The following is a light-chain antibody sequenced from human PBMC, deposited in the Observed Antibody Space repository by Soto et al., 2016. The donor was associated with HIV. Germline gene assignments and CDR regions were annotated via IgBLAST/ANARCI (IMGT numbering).Light chain of an antibody. V-gene: IGKV1-39*01. CDR1: QMINSY. CDR2: AAP. J-gene: IGKJ5*01. CDR3: QQSYSIPLT. Sequence: DIQMTQSPSSLSASIGDRVTITCRASQMINSYLNWYQQKSGKAPKLLIYAAPSLQVGVPSRFSGSASGTDFSLTISNLQPEDFATYYCQQSYSIPLTFGQGTRLEI.